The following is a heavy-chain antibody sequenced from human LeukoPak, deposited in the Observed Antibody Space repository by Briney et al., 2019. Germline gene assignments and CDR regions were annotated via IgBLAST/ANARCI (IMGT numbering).Heavy chain of an antibody. CDR3: ARDWDSSWYYDY. D-gene: IGHD6-13*01. CDR2: IHYSGST. CDR1: GGSISGYY. Sequence: SETLSLTCTVSGGSISGYYWTWIRQPPGKGLEWIGYIHYSGSTNYNPSLKSRVTISVDTSQNQISLNLTSVTAADTAVYYCARDWDSSWYYDYWGQGTLVTVSS. J-gene: IGHJ4*02. V-gene: IGHV4-59*01.